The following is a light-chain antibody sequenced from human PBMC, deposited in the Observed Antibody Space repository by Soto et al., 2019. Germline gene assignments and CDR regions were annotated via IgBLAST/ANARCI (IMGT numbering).Light chain of an antibody. CDR2: DVN. J-gene: IGLJ1*01. CDR1: SSDLGAYNY. V-gene: IGLV2-8*01. CDR3: SSYSATSTLF. Sequence: QSVLTQPPSASGSRGQSVTISCTGTSSDLGAYNYVSWYQQHPGKAPKLIIYDVNKWPSGVPDRFSGSKTGNTVYLTVSGLQAEDEADYYCSSYSATSTLFFGTGTKVTVL.